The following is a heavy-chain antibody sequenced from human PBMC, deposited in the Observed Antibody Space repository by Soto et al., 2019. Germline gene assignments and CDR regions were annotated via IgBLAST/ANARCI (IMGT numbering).Heavy chain of an antibody. CDR2: MNPSTGNT. D-gene: IGHD6-19*01. J-gene: IGHJ5*02. V-gene: IGHV1-8*01. CDR1: GYPFTSYD. CDR3: ARGRIIVAGGFDP. Sequence: QVQLVQSGAEVKKPGASVKVSCKASGYPFTSYDIIWVRQATGQGLEWMGWMNPSTGNTDSAEKVQGILTMTRNTSISTVYMELSSLSFEDTAVYYCARGRIIVAGGFDPWGQGTLVTVSP.